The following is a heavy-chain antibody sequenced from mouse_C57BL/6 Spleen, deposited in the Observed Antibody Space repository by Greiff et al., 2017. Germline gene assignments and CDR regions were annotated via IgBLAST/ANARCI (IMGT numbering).Heavy chain of an antibody. CDR1: GYAFSSYW. V-gene: IGHV1-80*01. D-gene: IGHD3-3*01. CDR2: IYPGDGDT. Sequence: QVQLQQSGAELVKPGASVKISCKASGYAFSSYWMNWVKQRPGKGLEWIGQIYPGDGDTNYNGKFKGKATLTADKSSSTAYMQLSSLTSEDSAVYFCARGTWGYAMHYWGQGTSVTVSS. CDR3: ARGTWGYAMHY. J-gene: IGHJ4*01.